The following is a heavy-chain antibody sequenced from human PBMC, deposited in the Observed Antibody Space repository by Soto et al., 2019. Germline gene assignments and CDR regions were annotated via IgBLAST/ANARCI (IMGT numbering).Heavy chain of an antibody. Sequence: EVQLVESGGGLVQPGGSLRLSCEDSGFTVSSNYMSWVRQAPGKGLEWVSVIYSGGSTYYADSVKGRFTISRDNSKNTLYLQMNSLRAEDTAVYYCARGLPDYGDYYYGMDVWGQGTTVTVSS. CDR2: IYSGGST. J-gene: IGHJ6*02. CDR1: GFTVSSNY. V-gene: IGHV3-66*01. D-gene: IGHD4-17*01. CDR3: ARGLPDYGDYYYGMDV.